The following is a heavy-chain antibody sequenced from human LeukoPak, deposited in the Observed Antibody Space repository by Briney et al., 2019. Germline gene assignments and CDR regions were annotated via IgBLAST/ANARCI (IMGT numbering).Heavy chain of an antibody. CDR1: GFTFSSYA. Sequence: GRSLRLSCAASGFTFSSYAMHWVRQAPGKGLEWVAVISYDGSNKYYADSVKGRFTISRDNAKNSLYLQMNSLRAEDTAVYYCARDGARYYMDVWGKGTTVTVSS. CDR2: ISYDGSNK. D-gene: IGHD3-16*01. CDR3: ARDGARYYMDV. J-gene: IGHJ6*03. V-gene: IGHV3-30*04.